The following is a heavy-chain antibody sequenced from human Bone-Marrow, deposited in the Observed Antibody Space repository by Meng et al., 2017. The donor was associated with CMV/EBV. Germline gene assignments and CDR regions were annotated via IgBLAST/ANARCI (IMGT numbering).Heavy chain of an antibody. CDR3: ARGRRSGSNWFDS. D-gene: IGHD3-3*01. CDR1: GFFFSSYW. CDR2: INQDGSEE. V-gene: IGHV3-7*04. Sequence: GESLKISCAASGFFFSSYWMSWVRQAPGKGLEWVANINQDGSEEYYVDSVKGRFTISRDNAKNSLYLQMNSLRGKDTAVFYCARGRRSGSNWFDSWGQGTLVTVSS. J-gene: IGHJ5*01.